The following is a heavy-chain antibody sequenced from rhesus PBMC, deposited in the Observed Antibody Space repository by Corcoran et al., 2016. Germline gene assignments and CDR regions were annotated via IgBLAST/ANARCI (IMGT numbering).Heavy chain of an antibody. V-gene: IGHV4-169*01. CDR1: GGPFSSAS. CDR2: IYGGSSST. CDR3: SRRSLSGYSYFDY. Sequence: QLQLQESGPGLVKPSETLSVTCAVSGGPFSSASWSWVRPAPGQGLGWFGDIYGGSSSTNYNPSLKSQVTLSVDTSRNQGSLKLSSVTAADTAIYYCSRRSLSGYSYFDYWGQGVLVTVSS. D-gene: IGHD5-24*01. J-gene: IGHJ4*01.